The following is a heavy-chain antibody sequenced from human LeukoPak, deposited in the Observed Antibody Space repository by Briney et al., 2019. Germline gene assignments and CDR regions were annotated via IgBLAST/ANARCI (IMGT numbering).Heavy chain of an antibody. Sequence: SETLSLTCAVYGGSFSGYYWSWIRQPPGKGLEWIGEINHSGSTNYNPSFKSRVTISVDTSKNQFSLKLSSVTAADTAVYYCARSAGPLTIFGVVVSSFDPWGQGTLVTVSS. J-gene: IGHJ5*02. V-gene: IGHV4-34*01. CDR3: ARSAGPLTIFGVVVSSFDP. D-gene: IGHD3-3*01. CDR1: GGSFSGYY. CDR2: INHSGST.